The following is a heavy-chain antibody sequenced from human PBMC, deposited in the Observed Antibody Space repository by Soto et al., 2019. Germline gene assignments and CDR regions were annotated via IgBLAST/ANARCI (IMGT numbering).Heavy chain of an antibody. CDR2: IYDTGST. Sequence: QVQLQESGPGLVKPSETLSLTCSVSGGSISGYYWSWIRQPPGKGLEWIGYIYDTGSTKDNPSPKSRFTITIDTSKNQFSLRLSSVTAADTAVYYCAREQWLVRGVVDYWGQGTLVTVSS. D-gene: IGHD6-19*01. CDR1: GGSISGYY. J-gene: IGHJ4*02. V-gene: IGHV4-59*01. CDR3: AREQWLVRGVVDY.